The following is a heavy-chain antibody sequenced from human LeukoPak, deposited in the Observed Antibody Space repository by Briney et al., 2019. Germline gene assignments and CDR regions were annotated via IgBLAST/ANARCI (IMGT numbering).Heavy chain of an antibody. Sequence: TSETLSLTCAVYGGSFSGYYWSWVRQAPGKGLEWVSVIFTSGGTDYPDAVKGRFTISRDISKSTLYLQMNNLRAEDTAVYYCARGPSLRLAGNAFDYWGQGTPV. J-gene: IGHJ4*02. CDR1: GGSFSGYY. D-gene: IGHD5-12*01. V-gene: IGHV3-53*01. CDR3: ARGPSLRLAGNAFDY. CDR2: IFTSGGT.